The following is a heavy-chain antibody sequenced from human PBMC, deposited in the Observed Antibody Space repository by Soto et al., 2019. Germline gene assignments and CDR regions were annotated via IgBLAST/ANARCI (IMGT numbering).Heavy chain of an antibody. CDR3: AKDLGGKDIVVVPAAHEYFQH. D-gene: IGHD2-2*01. CDR2: ISGSGGST. J-gene: IGHJ1*01. Sequence: GGSLRLSCAASGFTFSSYAMSWVRQAPGKGLEWVSAISGSGGSTYYADSVKGRFTISRDNSKNTLYLQMNSLRAEDTAVYYCAKDLGGKDIVVVPAAHEYFQHWGQGTLVTVSS. CDR1: GFTFSSYA. V-gene: IGHV3-23*01.